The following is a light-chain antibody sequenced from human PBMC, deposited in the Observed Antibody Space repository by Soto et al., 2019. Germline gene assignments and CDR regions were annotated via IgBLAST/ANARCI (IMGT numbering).Light chain of an antibody. V-gene: IGKV1-5*01. CDR1: QSIGVW. CDR2: DAS. CDR3: QQYDVDSGT. Sequence: DIPMTQSPSTLSSFVGDRVTITCRASQSIGVWLAWYQQKPGKAPKLLIYDASNLQTGVPSRFSGSGSGTEFTLTISSLQPDDFATYYCQQYDVDSGTFGQGTKVEIK. J-gene: IGKJ1*01.